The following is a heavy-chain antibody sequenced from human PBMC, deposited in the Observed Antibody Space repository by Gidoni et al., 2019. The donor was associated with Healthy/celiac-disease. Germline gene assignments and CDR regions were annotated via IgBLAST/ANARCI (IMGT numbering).Heavy chain of an antibody. J-gene: IGHJ5*02. CDR2: IYYSGST. D-gene: IGHD3-16*01. V-gene: IGHV4-30-4*01. CDR3: ARGPSYYDYIWGSYSIVSWFDP. CDR1: GGSISRGDYH. Sequence: QVQLQESAPGLVNPSQALSLSCTLSGGSISRGDYHWSWIRQPPGKGLEWIGYIYYSGSTYYNPSLKSRVTISVDTSKNQFSLKLSSVTAADTAVYYCARGPSYYDYIWGSYSIVSWFDPWGQGTLVTVSS.